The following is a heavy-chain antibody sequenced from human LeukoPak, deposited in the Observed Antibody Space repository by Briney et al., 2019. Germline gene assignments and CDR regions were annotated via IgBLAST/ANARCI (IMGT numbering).Heavy chain of an antibody. Sequence: PSETLSLTCSVSGGSISSYYWSWIRQPPGKGLEWIGYIYSIGSTNYNPSLKSRVTISVDTSKNQFSLKLSSVTAADTAVYYCAALNIATRPWRFDYWGQGTLVTVSS. D-gene: IGHD6-6*01. CDR3: AALNIATRPWRFDY. CDR2: IYSIGST. J-gene: IGHJ4*02. CDR1: GGSISSYY. V-gene: IGHV4-59*01.